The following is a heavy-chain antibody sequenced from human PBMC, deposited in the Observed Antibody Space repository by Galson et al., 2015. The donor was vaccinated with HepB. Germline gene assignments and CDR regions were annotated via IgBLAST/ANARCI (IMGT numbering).Heavy chain of an antibody. J-gene: IGHJ5*02. Sequence: SLRLSCAASGFTFSSYGMHWVRQAPGKGLEWVAVISYDGSNKYYADSVKGRFTISRDNSKNTLYLQMNSLRAEDTAVYYCAKDRYYYDSSGYYPVEYNWFDPWGQGTLVTVSS. CDR3: AKDRYYYDSSGYYPVEYNWFDP. CDR2: ISYDGSNK. D-gene: IGHD3-22*01. V-gene: IGHV3-30*18. CDR1: GFTFSSYG.